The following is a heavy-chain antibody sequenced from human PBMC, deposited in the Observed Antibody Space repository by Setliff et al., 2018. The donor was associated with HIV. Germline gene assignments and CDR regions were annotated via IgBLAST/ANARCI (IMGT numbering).Heavy chain of an antibody. CDR2: IYPSDSKT. CDR1: GNTFTGYW. D-gene: IGHD4-17*01. J-gene: IGHJ4*01. CDR3: ARLAYGGSYFDH. V-gene: IGHV5-51*01. Sequence: GESLKISCKGSGNTFTGYWFGWVRQMPGKGLEWMGMIYPSDSKTRYSPSFQGQVTITVDKSSNTVYLQWSSLKASDTAFYYCARLAYGGSYFDHWGHGTLVTVSS.